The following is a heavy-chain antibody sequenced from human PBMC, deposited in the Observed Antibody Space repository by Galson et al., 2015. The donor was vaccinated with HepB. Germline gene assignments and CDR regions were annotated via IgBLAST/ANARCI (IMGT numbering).Heavy chain of an antibody. J-gene: IGHJ6*02. Sequence: SVRVSCKASGYTFTGYYMHWVRQAPGQGLEWVGWIKRNSGGTNYAQKFQGWVTIARDTSISTAYMELSRLRPDDTAVYYCARETRYSYSYTYGMDVWGQGTPVTVSS. D-gene: IGHD5-18*01. CDR3: ARETRYSYSYTYGMDV. CDR2: IKRNSGGT. CDR1: GYTFTGYY. V-gene: IGHV1-2*04.